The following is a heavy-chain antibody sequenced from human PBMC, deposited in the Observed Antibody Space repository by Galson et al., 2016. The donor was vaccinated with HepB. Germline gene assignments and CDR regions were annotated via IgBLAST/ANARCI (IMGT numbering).Heavy chain of an antibody. D-gene: IGHD3-22*01. CDR3: ATLERRPSGHYYFDS. V-gene: IGHV4-34*01. J-gene: IGHJ4*02. CDR2: ITHSGDI. CDR1: RASLNNNY. Sequence: SETLSLTCVVYRASLNNNYWSWVRQPPGKGLEWLGEITHSGDINYNPSLKSRVTMSADTSSSQFPLKMTSVTAADTAMYYCATLERRPSGHYYFDSWGQGILVTVSS.